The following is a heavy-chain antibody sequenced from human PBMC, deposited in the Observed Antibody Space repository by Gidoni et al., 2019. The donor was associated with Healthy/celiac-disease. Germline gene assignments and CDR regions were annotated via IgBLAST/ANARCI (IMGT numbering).Heavy chain of an antibody. CDR3: ASSPGREYGMDV. Sequence: QMQLAQSGAEVKTTGSSVKVSCKASGHTFTYRYLHWVRQAPGQALGWMGWITPFNGNTNYAQKFQDRVTITRDRSMSAAYMELSSLRSEDTAMYYCASSPGREYGMDVWGQGTTVTVSS. V-gene: IGHV1-45*02. J-gene: IGHJ6*02. D-gene: IGHD2-15*01. CDR1: GHTFTYRY. CDR2: ITPFNGNT.